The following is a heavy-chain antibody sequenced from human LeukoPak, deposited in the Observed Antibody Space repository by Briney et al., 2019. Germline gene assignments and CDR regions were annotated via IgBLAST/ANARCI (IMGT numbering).Heavy chain of an antibody. V-gene: IGHV5-51*01. Sequence: PGESLKISCKGSGFSFTSYWIGWVRQMPGRGLEWMGIIYPGDSDIRYSPSFQGQVTISADKSINTAYLQWSSLKASDTAIYYCARLQYCSTNRCLNDFDIWGQGTVVTVSS. D-gene: IGHD2-2*01. CDR2: IYPGDSDI. J-gene: IGHJ3*02. CDR3: ARLQYCSTNRCLNDFDI. CDR1: GFSFTSYW.